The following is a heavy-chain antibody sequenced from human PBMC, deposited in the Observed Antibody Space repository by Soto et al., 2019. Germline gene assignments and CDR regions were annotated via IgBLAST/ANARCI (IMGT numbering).Heavy chain of an antibody. Sequence: PGGSLRLSCAPSGFTFGSYGMHWVRQAPGKGLEWVALIWYDGSNKYYADSVKGRFTISRDNSKNTMYLQMNSLRAEDTAVYYCARDQQSRIEVRALFDYWGQGTLVTVSS. CDR2: IWYDGSNK. CDR1: GFTFGSYG. J-gene: IGHJ4*02. D-gene: IGHD3-10*01. V-gene: IGHV3-33*01. CDR3: ARDQQSRIEVRALFDY.